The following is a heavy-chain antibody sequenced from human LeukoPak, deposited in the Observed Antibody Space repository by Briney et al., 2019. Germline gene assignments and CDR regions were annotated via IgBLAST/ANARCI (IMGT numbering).Heavy chain of an antibody. CDR3: ARDRWSAITGGLYYFDY. CDR2: IKSKTDGGTT. J-gene: IGHJ4*02. V-gene: IGHV3-15*01. CDR1: GFTFSNAW. Sequence: GGSLRLSCAASGFTFSNAWMSWVRQAPGKGLEWVGRIKSKTDGGTTDYAAPVKGRFTISRDDSKNTLYLQMNSLKTEDTAVYYCARDRWSAITGGLYYFDYWGQGTLVTVSS. D-gene: IGHD3-16*01.